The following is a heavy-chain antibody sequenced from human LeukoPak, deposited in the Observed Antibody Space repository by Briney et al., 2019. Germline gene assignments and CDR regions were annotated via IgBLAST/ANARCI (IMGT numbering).Heavy chain of an antibody. J-gene: IGHJ4*02. D-gene: IGHD2-2*01. V-gene: IGHV3-72*01. CDR1: GFTFTDHY. Sequence: AGGSLRLSCAAPGFTFTDHYMDWGRQAPGKGVEWVGRITNKANGYRPDYATSVKGRFTISRDDSENSVYLQMNSLKTDDTAMYYCARSTRGSLDYWGQGTLVTVSS. CDR2: ITNKANGYRP. CDR3: ARSTRGSLDY.